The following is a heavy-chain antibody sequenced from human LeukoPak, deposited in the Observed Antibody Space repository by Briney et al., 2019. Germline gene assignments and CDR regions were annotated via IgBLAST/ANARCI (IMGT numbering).Heavy chain of an antibody. V-gene: IGHV3-23*01. D-gene: IGHD1-26*01. Sequence: GGSLRLSCAASGFTFSSYAMSWVRQAPGKGLEWVSAISGSGGSTYYADSVNGRFTISTDNSKNTLYLQMTSMRAADTAVYYCAKRTDVEVGATNDYWGQRTLVTVSS. CDR2: ISGSGGST. J-gene: IGHJ4*02. CDR1: GFTFSSYA. CDR3: AKRTDVEVGATNDY.